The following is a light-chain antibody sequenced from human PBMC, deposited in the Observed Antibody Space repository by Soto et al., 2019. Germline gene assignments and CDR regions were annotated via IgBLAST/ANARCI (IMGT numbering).Light chain of an antibody. J-gene: IGKJ3*01. CDR3: QQRSNWPPIT. CDR2: DTL. V-gene: IGKV3-11*01. Sequence: EIVLTQSPATLSLSPGERATLSCRASQIVSSYLAWYQQKPGQAPRLLIYDTLNRATGIPARFSGSGSGTDFTLTISSREPEDFAVYYCQQRSNWPPITFGPGTKVDIK. CDR1: QIVSSY.